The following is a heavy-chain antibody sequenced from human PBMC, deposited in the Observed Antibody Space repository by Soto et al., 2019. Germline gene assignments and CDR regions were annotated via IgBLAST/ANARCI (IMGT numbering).Heavy chain of an antibody. CDR3: ARDLLSSSWSHDSYYYYYGMDV. Sequence: ASVKVSCKASGYTFTSYGISWVRQAPGQGLEWMGWISAYNGNTNYAQKLQGRVTMTTDTSTSTAYMELRSLRSDDTAMYYCARDLLSSSWSHDSYYYYYGMDVWG. CDR1: GYTFTSYG. V-gene: IGHV1-18*01. J-gene: IGHJ6*02. D-gene: IGHD6-13*01. CDR2: ISAYNGNT.